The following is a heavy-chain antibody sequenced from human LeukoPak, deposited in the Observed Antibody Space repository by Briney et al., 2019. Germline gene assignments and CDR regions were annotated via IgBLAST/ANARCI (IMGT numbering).Heavy chain of an antibody. CDR1: GYSFTSYW. CDR3: ATVTTIYYYYGMDV. CDR2: IDPSDSYT. V-gene: IGHV5-10-1*01. D-gene: IGHD4-17*01. J-gene: IGHJ6*02. Sequence: GESLKISCKGSGYSFTSYWIAWVRQMPGKGLEWMGRIDPSDSYTNYSPSFQGHVTISADKSISTAYLQWSSLKASDTAMYYCATVTTIYYYYGMDVWGQGTTVTVSS.